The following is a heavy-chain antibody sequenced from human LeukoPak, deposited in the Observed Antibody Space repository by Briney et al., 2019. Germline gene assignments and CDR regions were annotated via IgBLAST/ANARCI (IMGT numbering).Heavy chain of an antibody. Sequence: ASVKVSCKASGYTFTSYGISWVRQAPGQGLEWMGWISAYNGNTNYAQKLQGRVTMTTDTSTSTAYMELRSLRSDDTAVYYCARGKYYDFWSGSLVYFDYWGQGTLVTVSS. CDR1: GYTFTSYG. J-gene: IGHJ4*02. V-gene: IGHV1-18*01. CDR3: ARGKYYDFWSGSLVYFDY. CDR2: ISAYNGNT. D-gene: IGHD3-3*01.